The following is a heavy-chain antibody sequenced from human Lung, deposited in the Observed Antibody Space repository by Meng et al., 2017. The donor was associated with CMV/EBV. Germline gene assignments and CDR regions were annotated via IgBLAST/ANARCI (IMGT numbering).Heavy chain of an antibody. V-gene: IGHV3-11*01. CDR3: ARDCSSLSCRGSYFEY. J-gene: IGHJ4*02. CDR1: GFTFSDFY. Sequence: SCAASGFTFSDFYMTWIRQAPGKGLEWVSYISKRGDTIYYADSLKGGFTISRDNAENSMYLHMNSLRAEDTTVYYCARDCSSLSCRGSYFEYGGQGKXVTVSS. CDR2: ISKRGDTI. D-gene: IGHD2-2*01.